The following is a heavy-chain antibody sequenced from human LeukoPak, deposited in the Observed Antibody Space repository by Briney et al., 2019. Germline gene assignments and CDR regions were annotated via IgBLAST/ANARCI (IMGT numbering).Heavy chain of an antibody. J-gene: IGHJ6*02. D-gene: IGHD1-26*01. CDR3: ARDSREPLYYYYGMDV. CDR1: GYTFTGYY. Sequence: GASVKVSCKASGYTFTGYYMHWVRQAPGQGLEWMGWINPNSGGTNYAQKFQGRVTMTRDTSISTAYMELSRLRSDDTAVYYCARDSREPLYYYYGMDVWGQGTTVTVSS. V-gene: IGHV1-2*02. CDR2: INPNSGGT.